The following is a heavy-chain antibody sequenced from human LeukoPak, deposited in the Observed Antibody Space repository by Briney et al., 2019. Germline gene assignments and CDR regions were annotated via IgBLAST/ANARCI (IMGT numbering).Heavy chain of an antibody. CDR3: ARSEEGYYYYGMEV. CDR1: GGSITSGDYY. V-gene: IGHV4-30-4*01. D-gene: IGHD1-14*01. J-gene: IGHJ6*02. CDR2: IYYSGSA. Sequence: SETLSLTCTVSGGSITSGDYYWSWIRQPPGKGLEWIGYIYYSGSAYYNPSLKSRVTISVDMSKNQFSLKLSSLTAADTSVYYCARSEEGYYYYGMEVWGQGTTVTVSS.